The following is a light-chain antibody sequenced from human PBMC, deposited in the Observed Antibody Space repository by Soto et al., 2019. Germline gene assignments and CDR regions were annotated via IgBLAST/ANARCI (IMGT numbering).Light chain of an antibody. V-gene: IGKV3-20*01. Sequence: ETVLTQSPATLSLSPWERATLSCRASQSVSNNYLAWYQQKPGQAPRLLIYGTSTRATGISDRFSGSGSGTDFTLSISRLEPEDFAVYYCQQYDSSPITFGQGTRLEIK. CDR3: QQYDSSPIT. J-gene: IGKJ5*01. CDR1: QSVSNNY. CDR2: GTS.